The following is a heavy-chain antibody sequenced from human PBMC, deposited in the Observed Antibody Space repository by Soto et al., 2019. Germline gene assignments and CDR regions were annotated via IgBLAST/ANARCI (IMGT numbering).Heavy chain of an antibody. CDR3: ARASIAARPVDY. J-gene: IGHJ4*02. Sequence: ASVKVSYKASGYTFTSYGISWVRQAPGQGLEWMGWISAYNGNTNYAQKLQGRVTMTTDTSTSTAYMELRSLRSDDTAVYYCARASIAARPVDYWGQGTLVTVSS. D-gene: IGHD6-6*01. CDR1: GYTFTSYG. CDR2: ISAYNGNT. V-gene: IGHV1-18*01.